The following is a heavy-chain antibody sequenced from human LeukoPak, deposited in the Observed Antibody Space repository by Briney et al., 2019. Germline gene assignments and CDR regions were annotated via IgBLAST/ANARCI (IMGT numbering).Heavy chain of an antibody. Sequence: PSETLSLTCTVSGGSISSYYWSWIRQPPGKGLEWIGYIYYSGSTNYNPSLKSRVTISVDTSKNQFSLKLSSVTAADTAVYYCASGKYSSSWYRLFDYWGQGTLVTVSS. CDR1: GGSISSYY. V-gene: IGHV4-59*12. J-gene: IGHJ4*02. CDR2: IYYSGST. CDR3: ASGKYSSSWYRLFDY. D-gene: IGHD6-13*01.